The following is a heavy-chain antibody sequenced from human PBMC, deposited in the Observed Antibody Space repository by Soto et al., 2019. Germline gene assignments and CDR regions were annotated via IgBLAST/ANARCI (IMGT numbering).Heavy chain of an antibody. V-gene: IGHV3-23*01. CDR1: GFTFSGYA. Sequence: PGGSLRLSCAASGFTFSGYAMTWVRQAPGKGLEWVSSITGSGTSTYYADSVKGRFIISRDNPKNTVSLQMNSLRADDTAVYYCGKSNEFYYYTMDIWGQGTTVTVSS. CDR2: ITGSGTST. J-gene: IGHJ6*02. D-gene: IGHD1-1*01. CDR3: GKSNEFYYYTMDI.